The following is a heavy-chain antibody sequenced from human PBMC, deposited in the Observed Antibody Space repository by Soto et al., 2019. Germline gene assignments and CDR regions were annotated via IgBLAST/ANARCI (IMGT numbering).Heavy chain of an antibody. CDR3: ARDANFAYCGGDCSHFDY. CDR1: GFTFSSYA. D-gene: IGHD2-21*02. CDR2: ISYDGSNK. J-gene: IGHJ4*02. Sequence: GGSLRLSCAASGFTFSSYAMHWVRQVPGKGLEWVAVISYDGSNKYYADSVKGRFTISRDNSKNTLYLQMNSLRAEDTAVYYCARDANFAYCGGDCSHFDYWGQGTLVTVSS. V-gene: IGHV3-30-3*01.